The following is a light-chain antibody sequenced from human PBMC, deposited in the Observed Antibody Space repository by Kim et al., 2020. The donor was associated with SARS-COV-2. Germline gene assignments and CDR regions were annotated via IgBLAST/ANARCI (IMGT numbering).Light chain of an antibody. CDR2: GAS. Sequence: EIVMTQSPATLSVSPGERASLSCRASQSISNNVAWYQQKPGRAPRLLIFGASTRATGIPARFSGSGSGADFTITISSLQSEDSAVYFCQQFHSWPLTFGGGTKVDIK. CDR1: QSISNN. CDR3: QQFHSWPLT. V-gene: IGKV3-15*01. J-gene: IGKJ4*01.